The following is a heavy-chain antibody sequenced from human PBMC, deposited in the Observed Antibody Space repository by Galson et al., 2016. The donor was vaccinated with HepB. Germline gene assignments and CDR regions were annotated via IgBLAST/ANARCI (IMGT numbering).Heavy chain of an antibody. CDR2: IKQDGSEK. CDR1: GFSFSRYW. CDR3: ASAWTGSYVCYFDS. J-gene: IGHJ4*02. V-gene: IGHV3-7*03. D-gene: IGHD3-10*01. Sequence: LRLSCAASGFSFSRYWMSWVRQAPGKGLEWVANIKQDGSEKYYVDSVKGRFTISRDNAKDSLSLQMNSLRAEDTAVYYCASAWTGSYVCYFDSWGQGTLVTVSS.